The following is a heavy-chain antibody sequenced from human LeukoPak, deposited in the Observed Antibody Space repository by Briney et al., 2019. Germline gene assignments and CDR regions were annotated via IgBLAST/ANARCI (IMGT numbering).Heavy chain of an antibody. CDR3: AATSAAALPIYYFDY. D-gene: IGHD2-2*01. J-gene: IGHJ4*02. CDR2: ISGSGGST. CDR1: GFTFDDYG. V-gene: IGHV3-23*01. Sequence: GGSLRLSCAASGFTFDDYGMSWVRQAPGKGLEWVSAISGSGGSTYYADSVKGRFTISRDNSKNTLYLQMNSLRAEDTAVYYCAATSAAALPIYYFDYWGQGTLVTVSS.